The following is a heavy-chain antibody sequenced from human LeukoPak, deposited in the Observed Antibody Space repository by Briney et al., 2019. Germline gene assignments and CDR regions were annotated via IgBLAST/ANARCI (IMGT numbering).Heavy chain of an antibody. D-gene: IGHD6-19*01. CDR3: ARGIVVANFDY. V-gene: IGHV1-46*01. CDR2: INPSGGST. J-gene: IGHJ4*02. CDR1: GYTXTSYY. Sequence: ASVKVSCKASGYTXTSYYMHWVRQAPGQGLEWMGIINPSGGSTSYAQKFQGRVTMTRDTSTSTVYMELSSLRSEDTAVYFCARGIVVANFDYWGQGTLVTVSS.